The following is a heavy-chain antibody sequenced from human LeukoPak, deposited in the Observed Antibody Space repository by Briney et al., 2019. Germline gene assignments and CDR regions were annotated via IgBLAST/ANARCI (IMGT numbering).Heavy chain of an antibody. CDR3: AKDQYGGNPQYYFDY. CDR1: GFSFVSYA. J-gene: IGHJ4*02. V-gene: IGHV3-23*01. Sequence: HPGGSLRLSCAASGFSFVSYAMSWVRQAPGKGLVWISTISGSGTETYYADSVKGRFTISRDNSKNTLFLQMNSLRAEDTATYYCAKDQYGGNPQYYFDYWGQGTLVTVSS. CDR2: ISGSGTET. D-gene: IGHD4-23*01.